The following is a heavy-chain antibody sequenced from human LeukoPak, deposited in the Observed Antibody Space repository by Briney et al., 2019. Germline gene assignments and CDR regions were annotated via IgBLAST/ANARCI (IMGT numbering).Heavy chain of an antibody. CDR2: IRSSRNGI. V-gene: IGHV3-21*01. CDR3: ARGDDLLGYDY. J-gene: IGHJ4*02. Sequence: GGSLRLSCAASGFIFSSYSVHWVRQAPGKGLEWVSCIRSSRNGIYYADSVKGRFTISRDNAKNSFYLQMNSLRAEDTAVYCCARGDDLLGYDYWGQGTLVTVSS. D-gene: IGHD3-16*01. CDR1: GFIFSSYS.